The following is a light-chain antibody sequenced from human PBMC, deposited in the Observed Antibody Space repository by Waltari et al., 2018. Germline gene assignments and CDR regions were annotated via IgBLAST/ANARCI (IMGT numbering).Light chain of an antibody. J-gene: IGKJ2*01. Sequence: DFQMTQSPSTLSASGGDRVTITCRASQSISIWLAWYQQKPGKPPKLLIYKASSLESGVPSRFSGSGSGTEFTLTISSLQPDDFATYYCQQYNSYSPYTFGQGTKLEIK. CDR2: KAS. CDR1: QSISIW. V-gene: IGKV1-5*03. CDR3: QQYNSYSPYT.